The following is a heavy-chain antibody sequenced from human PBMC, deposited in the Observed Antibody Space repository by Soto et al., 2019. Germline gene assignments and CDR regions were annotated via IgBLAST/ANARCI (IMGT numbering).Heavy chain of an antibody. CDR1: GGSFSGYY. V-gene: IGHV4-34*01. Sequence: KPSETLSLTCAVYGGSFSGYYWSWIRQPPRKGLEWIGEINHSGSTNYNPSLKSRVTISVDTSKNQFSLKLSSVTAADTAVYYCARGHSGVRGVITYYYYYGMDVWGQGTTVTVSS. D-gene: IGHD3-10*01. CDR3: ARGHSGVRGVITYYYYYGMDV. CDR2: INHSGST. J-gene: IGHJ6*02.